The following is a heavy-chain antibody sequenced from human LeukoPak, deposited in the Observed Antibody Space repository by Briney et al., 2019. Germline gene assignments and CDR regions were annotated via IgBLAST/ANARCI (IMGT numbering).Heavy chain of an antibody. CDR2: IKYDGSEI. Sequence: GGSLRLSCAASGFPFSNYWMTWVRQAPGKGLEWVEWVANIKYDGSEIYYIDSVKGRFTISRDNAKNSLYLQMNSLRAEDTAVYYCAKDVKNLLAVPAATYYYYYYMDVWGKGTTVTVSS. V-gene: IGHV3-7*01. J-gene: IGHJ6*03. D-gene: IGHD2-2*01. CDR1: GFPFSNYW. CDR3: AKDVKNLLAVPAATYYYYYYMDV.